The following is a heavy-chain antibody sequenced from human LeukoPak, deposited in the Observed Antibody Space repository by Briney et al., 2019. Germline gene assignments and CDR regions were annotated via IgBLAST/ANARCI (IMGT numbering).Heavy chain of an antibody. CDR2: IIPILGIA. J-gene: IGHJ3*02. D-gene: IGHD1-26*01. V-gene: IGHV1-69*02. CDR3: DEWELLGRDAFDM. Sequence: SVKVSCKASGGTFSGYTISWVRQAPGQGLEWMGTIIPILGIANYAQKFQGRVTITADKSTSTVYMELSGLRSEDTAVYYCDEWELLGRDAFDMSGEGAMVTVSS. CDR1: GGTFSGYT.